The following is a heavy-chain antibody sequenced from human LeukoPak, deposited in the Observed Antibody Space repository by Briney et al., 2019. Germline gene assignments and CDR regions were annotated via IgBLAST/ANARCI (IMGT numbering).Heavy chain of an antibody. CDR1: GFTFSSYG. J-gene: IGHJ3*02. D-gene: IGHD2-21*02. Sequence: GGSLRLSCAASGFTFSSYGMHWIRQAPGKGLEWVAVISYDGSNKYYADSVKGRFTISRDNSKNTLYLQMNSLRAEDTAVYYCAKDSGVVVTSGNAFDIWGQGTMVTVSS. V-gene: IGHV3-30*18. CDR3: AKDSGVVVTSGNAFDI. CDR2: ISYDGSNK.